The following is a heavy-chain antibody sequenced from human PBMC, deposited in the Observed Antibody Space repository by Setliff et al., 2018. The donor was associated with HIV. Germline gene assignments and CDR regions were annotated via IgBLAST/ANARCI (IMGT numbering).Heavy chain of an antibody. Sequence: ESLKISCKACGDKFSNYWLGWVRQMPGKGLEWIGVIYPDDSDTRYSPSFKGQVTISAEKSITTAYLQWSSLRASDTAMYYCAKGGGLSFRYHDWFVKIWGQGTLVTVSS. CDR2: IYPDDSDT. J-gene: IGHJ3*02. D-gene: IGHD3-9*01. CDR1: GDKFSNYW. V-gene: IGHV5-51*01. CDR3: AKGGGLSFRYHDWFVKI.